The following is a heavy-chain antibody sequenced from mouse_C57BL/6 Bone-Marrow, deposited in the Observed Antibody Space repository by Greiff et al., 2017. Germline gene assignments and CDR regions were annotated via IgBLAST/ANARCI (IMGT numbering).Heavy chain of an antibody. V-gene: IGHV5-12*01. Sequence: EVQGVESGGGLVQPGGSLKLSCAASGFTFSDYYMYWVRQTPEKRLEWVAYISNGGGSTYYPDTVKGRFTISRDNAKNTLYLQMSRLKSEDTAMYYCARPLYPYAMDYWGQGTSVTVSS. CDR3: ARPLYPYAMDY. D-gene: IGHD2-1*01. CDR2: ISNGGGST. CDR1: GFTFSDYY. J-gene: IGHJ4*01.